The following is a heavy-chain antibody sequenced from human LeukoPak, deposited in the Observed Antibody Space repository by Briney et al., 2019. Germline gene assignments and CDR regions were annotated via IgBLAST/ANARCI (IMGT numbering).Heavy chain of an antibody. V-gene: IGHV3-74*03. CDR3: ARASPERYGDLDI. CDR1: GFTFSRYW. Sequence: GGSLRLSCAASGFTFSRYWMHWVRQAPGKGLVWVSRIISDGSITTYAESVKGRFTISRDNAKNTLYLQMNSLRAEDTAVYYCARASPERYGDLDIWGQGTVVTVSS. D-gene: IGHD4-17*01. CDR2: IISDGSIT. J-gene: IGHJ3*02.